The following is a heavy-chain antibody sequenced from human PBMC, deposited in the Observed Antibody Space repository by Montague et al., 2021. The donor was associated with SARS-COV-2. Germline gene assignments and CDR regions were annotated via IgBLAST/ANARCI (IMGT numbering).Heavy chain of an antibody. CDR3: ARDPPGSDGAFDL. CDR1: GDSIGSHY. D-gene: IGHD3-10*01. J-gene: IGHJ3*01. Sequence: SETLSLTCTVFGDSIGSHYWSWTRQPQGKGLECVGYRTVGGTTNSNPSLNGRVPFSVDTSKHQISLKLTSVTAADTAVYDCARDPPGSDGAFDLWGQGAMIIVSS. V-gene: IGHV4-59*11. CDR2: RTVGGTT.